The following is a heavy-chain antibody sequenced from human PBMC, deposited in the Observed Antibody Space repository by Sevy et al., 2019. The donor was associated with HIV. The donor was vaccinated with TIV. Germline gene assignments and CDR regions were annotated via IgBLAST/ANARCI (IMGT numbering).Heavy chain of an antibody. CDR1: EFTFSSYW. D-gene: IGHD5-18*01. CDR3: VREGLGGYSYSLDY. Sequence: GGSLRLSCAASEFTFSSYWMSWVRQAPGKGLEWVANIKQDGSEKYYVDSVKGRFTISRDNAKNSLFLQMNSLSAEDTAVYYCVREGLGGYSYSLDYWGHGTLVTVSS. CDR2: IKQDGSEK. J-gene: IGHJ4*01. V-gene: IGHV3-7*01.